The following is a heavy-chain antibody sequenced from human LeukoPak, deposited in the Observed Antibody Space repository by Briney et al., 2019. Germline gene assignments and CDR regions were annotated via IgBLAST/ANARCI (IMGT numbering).Heavy chain of an antibody. CDR3: ARGGREWQQLVDY. V-gene: IGHV3-13*01. CDR1: GFTFSKYD. CDR2: IGPSGDI. Sequence: GGSLRLSCEASGFTFSKYDMHWVRQATGKGLEWVSAIGPSGDIYYPDSVKGRFAISRENGKNSLYLQMNSLRAGDTAVYYCARGGREWQQLVDYWGQGTLVTVSS. D-gene: IGHD6-13*01. J-gene: IGHJ4*02.